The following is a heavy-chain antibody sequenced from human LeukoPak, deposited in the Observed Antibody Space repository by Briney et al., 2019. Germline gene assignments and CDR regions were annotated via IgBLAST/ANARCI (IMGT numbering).Heavy chain of an antibody. CDR3: ARSPAQQVLRYFDWRYYFDY. CDR1: GGTFSSYA. Sequence: SVNVSCKASGGTFSSYAISWVRQAPGQGLEWMGGVVPIFGTANYAQQFQGRVTITADESTSTAYMELSSLRSEDTAVYYCARSPAQQVLRYFDWRYYFDYWGQGTLVTVSS. CDR2: VVPIFGTA. J-gene: IGHJ4*02. V-gene: IGHV1-69*13. D-gene: IGHD3-9*01.